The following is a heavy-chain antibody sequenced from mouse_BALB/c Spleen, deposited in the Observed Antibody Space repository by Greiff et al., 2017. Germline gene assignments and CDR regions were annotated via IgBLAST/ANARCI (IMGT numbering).Heavy chain of an antibody. CDR1: GYTFTSYT. V-gene: IGHV1-4*02. Sequence: VQLQESAAELARPGASVTMSCKASGYTFTSYTMHWVKQRPGQGLEWIGYINPSSGYTEYNQKFKDKTTLTADKSSSTAYMQLSSLTSEDSAVDYCARYDYGGNAMDYWGQGTSVTVSS. CDR3: ARYDYGGNAMDY. CDR2: INPSSGYT. J-gene: IGHJ4*01. D-gene: IGHD2-4*01.